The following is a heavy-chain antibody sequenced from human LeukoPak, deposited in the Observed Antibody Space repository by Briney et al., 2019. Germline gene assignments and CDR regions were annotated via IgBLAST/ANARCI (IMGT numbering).Heavy chain of an antibody. D-gene: IGHD6-13*01. V-gene: IGHV4-34*01. Sequence: SETLSLTCAVYGGSFSGYYWGWVRQPPGKGLEWIGEINHSGSTNYNPSLKSRVTISVDTSKNQFSLKLSSVTAADTAVYYCARGGMSSSWYRNYYYYYMDVWGKGTTVAVSS. CDR1: GGSFSGYY. J-gene: IGHJ6*03. CDR3: ARGGMSSSWYRNYYYYYMDV. CDR2: INHSGST.